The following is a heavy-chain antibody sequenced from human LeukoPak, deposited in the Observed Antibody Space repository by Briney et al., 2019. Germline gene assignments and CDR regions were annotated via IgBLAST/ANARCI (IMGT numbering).Heavy chain of an antibody. J-gene: IGHJ6*02. CDR1: GDSVSSNSVG. Sequence: SQTLSLTCAISGDSVSSNSVGWNWIRQSPSRGLEWLGRTYYRSKWYNDYVVSVKSRITINSDTSKNQFSLKLSSVTAADTAVYYCARYGLRYYYYGMDVWGQGTTVTVSS. CDR2: TYYRSKWYN. V-gene: IGHV6-1*01. CDR3: ARYGLRYYYYGMDV. D-gene: IGHD4-17*01.